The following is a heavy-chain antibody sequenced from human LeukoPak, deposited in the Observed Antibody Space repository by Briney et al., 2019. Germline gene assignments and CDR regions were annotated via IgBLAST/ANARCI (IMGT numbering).Heavy chain of an antibody. D-gene: IGHD3-22*01. CDR2: VNHSGST. CDR3: ARRLLRNKSIDY. CDR1: GGSFSGYY. V-gene: IGHV4-34*01. Sequence: PSETLSLTCAVYGGSFSGYYWSWIRQPPGKGLEWIGEVNHSGSTNYNPSLKSRVTISVDTSKNQFSLKLSSVTAADTAVYYCARRLLRNKSIDYWGQGTLVTVSS. J-gene: IGHJ4*02.